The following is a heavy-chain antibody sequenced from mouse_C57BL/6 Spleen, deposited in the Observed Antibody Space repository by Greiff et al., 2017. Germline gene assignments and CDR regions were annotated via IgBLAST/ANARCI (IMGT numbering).Heavy chain of an antibody. Sequence: VQLQQSGPGLVKPSQSLSLTCSVTGYSITSGYYWNWIRQFPGNKLEWMGYISYDGSNNYKPSLKNRISITRDTSKNQFFLKLNSVTTEDTATYYCARAGYDYDEDYWGQGTTLTVSS. J-gene: IGHJ2*01. CDR2: ISYDGSN. CDR1: GYSITSGYY. D-gene: IGHD2-4*01. V-gene: IGHV3-6*01. CDR3: ARAGYDYDEDY.